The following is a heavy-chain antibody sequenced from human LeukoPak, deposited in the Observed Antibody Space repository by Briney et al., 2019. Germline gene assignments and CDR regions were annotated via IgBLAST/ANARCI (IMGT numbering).Heavy chain of an antibody. V-gene: IGHV3-30-3*01. D-gene: IGHD3-10*01. CDR1: GFTFSSYA. CDR2: ISYDGSNK. J-gene: IGHJ4*02. Sequence: GRSLRLSCAASGFTFSSYAMHWVRQAPGKGLEWVAVISYDGSNKYYADSVKGRFTISRDNSKNTLYLQMNSLRAEDTAVYYCARVRVRGYIFPADYWGQGTLVTVSS. CDR3: ARVRVRGYIFPADY.